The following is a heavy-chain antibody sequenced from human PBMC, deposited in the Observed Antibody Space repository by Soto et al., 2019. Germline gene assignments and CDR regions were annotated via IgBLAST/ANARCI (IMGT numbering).Heavy chain of an antibody. D-gene: IGHD3-10*01. CDR1: GGTFSSYA. J-gene: IGHJ6*02. CDR3: ASGAITMVRGVPTCDMDV. CDR2: IIPIFGTA. Sequence: QVQLVQSGAEVKKPGSSVKVSCKASGGTFSSYAISWVRQAPGQGLEWMGGIIPIFGTANYAQKFEGRVTITADESTSTAYMEQSSVRSEDTAVYYCASGAITMVRGVPTCDMDVWGQGTTVTVSS. V-gene: IGHV1-69*01.